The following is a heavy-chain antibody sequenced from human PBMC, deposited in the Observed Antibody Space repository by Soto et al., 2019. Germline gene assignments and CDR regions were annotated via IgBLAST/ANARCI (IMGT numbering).Heavy chain of an antibody. J-gene: IGHJ6*02. CDR1: GYTFTNSG. CDR2: IGAYNGHT. CDR3: AREDYYDSSGYLPVRYYFGMDV. D-gene: IGHD3-22*01. Sequence: ASVKVSCKASGYTFTNSGISWVPQAPGQGLEWMGWIGAYNGHTKYAQKLQGRVTMTTDTSTSTAYMELRSLKSDDTAVYYCAREDYYDSSGYLPVRYYFGMDVWGQGTTVTVSS. V-gene: IGHV1-18*01.